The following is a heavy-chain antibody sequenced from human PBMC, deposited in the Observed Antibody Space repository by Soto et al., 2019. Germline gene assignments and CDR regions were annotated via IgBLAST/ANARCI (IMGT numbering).Heavy chain of an antibody. Sequence: EVQLLESGGGLVQPGGSLRLSWAASGFTFSSYAMSWVRQAPGKGLEWVSAISGSGGSTYYADSVKGRFTISRDNSKNARYLQMNSVRAEDTAVYYCAKGGGYDPKLFDYWGQGTLVTVSS. D-gene: IGHD5-12*01. CDR1: GFTFSSYA. CDR2: ISGSGGST. J-gene: IGHJ4*02. CDR3: AKGGGYDPKLFDY. V-gene: IGHV3-23*01.